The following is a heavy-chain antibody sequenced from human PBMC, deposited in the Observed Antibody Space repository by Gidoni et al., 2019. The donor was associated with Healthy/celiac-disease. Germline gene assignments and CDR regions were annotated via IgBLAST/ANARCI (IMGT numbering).Heavy chain of an antibody. V-gene: IGHV3-74*01. CDR2: INSDGSST. D-gene: IGHD2-15*01. CDR3: ARDPVGYCSGGSCFATSWFDP. J-gene: IGHJ5*02. Sequence: LVLVPRINSDGSSTSYADSVKGRFTISRDNAKNTLYLQMNSLRAEETAVYDGARDPVGYCSGGSCFATSWFDPWGQGTLVTVSS.